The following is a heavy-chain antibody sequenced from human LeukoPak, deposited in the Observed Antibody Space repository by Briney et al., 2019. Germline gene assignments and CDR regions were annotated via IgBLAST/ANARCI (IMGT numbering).Heavy chain of an antibody. CDR3: AKGGYSYGGRRFDY. Sequence: GGSLRLSCAGSGFTFDDYVMHWVRQAPGKVLVWVCFISGDGGATYYADSAKGRFTISRDNGRKSLYLQMHSLRTEDTALYYCAKGGYSYGGRRFDYWGQGTLVTVSS. CDR2: ISGDGGAT. J-gene: IGHJ4*02. CDR1: GFTFDDYV. D-gene: IGHD5-18*01. V-gene: IGHV3-43*02.